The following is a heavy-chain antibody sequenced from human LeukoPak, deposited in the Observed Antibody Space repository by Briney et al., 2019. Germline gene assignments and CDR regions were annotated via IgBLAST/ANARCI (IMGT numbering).Heavy chain of an antibody. CDR1: GGSISSYY. CDR2: IYTSGST. V-gene: IGHV4-4*07. D-gene: IGHD3-10*01. CDR3: ARRRYYGSGRHNWFDP. J-gene: IGHJ5*02. Sequence: SETLSLTCAVSGGSISSYYWSWIRQPAGKGLEWIGRIYTSGSTNYNPSLKSRVTMSVDTSKNQFSLKLSSVTAADTAVYYCARRRYYGSGRHNWFDPWGQGTLVTVSS.